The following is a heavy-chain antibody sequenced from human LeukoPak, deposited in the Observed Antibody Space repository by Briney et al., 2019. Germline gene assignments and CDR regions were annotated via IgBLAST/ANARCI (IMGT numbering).Heavy chain of an antibody. CDR2: INPNSGGT. D-gene: IGHD3-22*01. Sequence: ASVKVSCKASGYTFTGYYMHWVRQAPGQGLEWMGRINPNSGGTNYARKFQGRVTMTRDTSISTAYMELSRLRSDDTAVYYCARTHICYDSSGYYYYFDYWGQGTLVTVSS. CDR3: ARTHICYDSSGYYYYFDY. CDR1: GYTFTGYY. J-gene: IGHJ4*02. V-gene: IGHV1-2*06.